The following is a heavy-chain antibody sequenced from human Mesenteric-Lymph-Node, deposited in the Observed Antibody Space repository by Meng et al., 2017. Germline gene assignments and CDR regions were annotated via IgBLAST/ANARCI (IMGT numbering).Heavy chain of an antibody. Sequence: SVKVSCKASGGTFSSYAISWVRQAPGQGLEWMGGIIPIFGTANYAQKFQGRVTITADKSTSTAYMELSSLRSEDTAVYYCASALLWFGELSPTTDYWGQGTMVTVSS. V-gene: IGHV1-69*06. J-gene: IGHJ4*02. CDR2: IIPIFGTA. CDR3: ASALLWFGELSPTTDY. D-gene: IGHD3-10*01. CDR1: GGTFSSYA.